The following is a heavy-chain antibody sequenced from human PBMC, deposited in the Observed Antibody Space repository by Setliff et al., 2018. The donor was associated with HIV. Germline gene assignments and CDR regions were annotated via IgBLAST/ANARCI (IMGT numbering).Heavy chain of an antibody. CDR1: GGSFSGYY. D-gene: IGHD5-12*01. CDR3: ARHFGWLPREIDY. Sequence: SETLSLTCAVYGGSFSGYYWSWIRQPPGKGLEWIGEINHSGSTNYTPSLKSRVTISVDTSKNQFSLKLSSVTAADTAVYYCARHFGWLPREIDYWGQGTLVTVSS. J-gene: IGHJ4*02. CDR2: INHSGST. V-gene: IGHV4-34*01.